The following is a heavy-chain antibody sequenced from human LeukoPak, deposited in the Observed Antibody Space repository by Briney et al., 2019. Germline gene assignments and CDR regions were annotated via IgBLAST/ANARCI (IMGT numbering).Heavy chain of an antibody. D-gene: IGHD3-22*01. CDR1: GFTVSNNY. CDR2: IKQDGSEK. Sequence: GGSLRLSCAASGFTVSNNYMTWVRQAPGKGLEWVANIKQDGSEKYYVDSVKGRFTISRDNAKNSLYLQMNSLRAEDTAVYYCALGYYDSSGYYPSSYWGQGTLVTVSS. CDR3: ALGYYDSSGYYPSSY. V-gene: IGHV3-7*02. J-gene: IGHJ4*02.